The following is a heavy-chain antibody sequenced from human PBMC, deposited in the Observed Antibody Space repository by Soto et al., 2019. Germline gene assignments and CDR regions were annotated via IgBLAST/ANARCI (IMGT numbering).Heavy chain of an antibody. V-gene: IGHV4-30-2*01. CDR2: IYHSGST. Sequence: QLQLQESGSGLVKPSQTLSLTCAVSGGSISSGGYSWSWIRQPPGKGLEWIGYIYHSGSTYYNPSLKSRVTISVDGSKNQFSLKLSSVTAADTAVYYCARCQLSQPNNWFDPWGQGTLVTVSS. D-gene: IGHD3-16*02. CDR1: GGSISSGGYS. CDR3: ARCQLSQPNNWFDP. J-gene: IGHJ5*02.